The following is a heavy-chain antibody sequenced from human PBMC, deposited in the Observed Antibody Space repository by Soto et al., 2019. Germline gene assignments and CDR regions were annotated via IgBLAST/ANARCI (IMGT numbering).Heavy chain of an antibody. CDR3: ARDSQYVKYSSSSAFDI. CDR2: IIPIFGTA. D-gene: IGHD6-6*01. Sequence: ASVKVSCKASGGTFSSYAISWVRQAPGQGLEWMGGIIPIFGTANYAQKFQGRVTITADESTSTAYMELSSLRSEDTAVYYCARDSQYVKYSSSSAFDIWGQGTMVTVSS. J-gene: IGHJ3*02. V-gene: IGHV1-69*13. CDR1: GGTFSSYA.